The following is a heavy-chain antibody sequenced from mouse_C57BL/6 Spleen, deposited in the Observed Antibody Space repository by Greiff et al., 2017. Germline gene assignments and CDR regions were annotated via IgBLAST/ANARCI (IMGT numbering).Heavy chain of an antibody. Sequence: EVQLVESGGGLVKPGGSLKLSCAASGFTFSSYAMSWVRQTPEKRLEWVATISDGGSYTYYPDNVKGRFTISRDNAKNNLYLQMSHLKSEDTAMYDCANYVNYEIAMDYWGQGTSVTVSS. J-gene: IGHJ4*01. V-gene: IGHV5-4*01. D-gene: IGHD2-1*01. CDR1: GFTFSSYA. CDR3: ANYVNYEIAMDY. CDR2: ISDGGSYT.